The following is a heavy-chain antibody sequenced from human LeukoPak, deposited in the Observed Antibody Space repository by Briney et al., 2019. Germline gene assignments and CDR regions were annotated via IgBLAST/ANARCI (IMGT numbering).Heavy chain of an antibody. Sequence: GRSLRLSCAASGFTFSNYAMHWVRQAPGKGLEWVAVISYDGTNKYYADSVKGRFTISRDNSKNTMYLQMNSLRAEDTAMYYCARAPMSYDSSGFGGAFDIWGQGTMVAVSS. J-gene: IGHJ3*02. CDR1: GFTFSNYA. CDR2: ISYDGTNK. V-gene: IGHV3-30-3*01. CDR3: ARAPMSYDSSGFGGAFDI. D-gene: IGHD3-22*01.